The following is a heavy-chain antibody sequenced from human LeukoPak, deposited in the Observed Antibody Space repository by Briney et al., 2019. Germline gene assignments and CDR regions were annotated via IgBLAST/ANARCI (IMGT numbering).Heavy chain of an antibody. J-gene: IGHJ4*02. D-gene: IGHD6-13*01. CDR2: ISAYNSNT. CDR1: GYTFTSYG. Sequence: ASVKVSCKASGYTFTSYGISWVRQAPGQGLEWMGWISAYNSNTNYAQNLQGRVTMTTDKSTSTAYMELKSLRSDDTAVYYCARAAKGYSSSWYFDYWGEGTLVTVSS. V-gene: IGHV1-18*01. CDR3: ARAAKGYSSSWYFDY.